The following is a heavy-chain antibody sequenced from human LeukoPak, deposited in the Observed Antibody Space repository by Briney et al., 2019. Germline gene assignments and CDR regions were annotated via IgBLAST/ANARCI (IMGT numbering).Heavy chain of an antibody. V-gene: IGHV3-33*01. J-gene: IGHJ4*02. CDR3: ARDDLSPGSSGGGNDY. Sequence: GGSLRLSCAASGFTFSSYGMHWVRQAPGKGLEWVAVTWYDGRNNYYAASVKGRFTISRDDSKTTVYLLMNSLRAEDTAVYYCARDDLSPGSSGGGNDYWGQGTLVTVSS. D-gene: IGHD1-26*01. CDR1: GFTFSSYG. CDR2: TWYDGRNN.